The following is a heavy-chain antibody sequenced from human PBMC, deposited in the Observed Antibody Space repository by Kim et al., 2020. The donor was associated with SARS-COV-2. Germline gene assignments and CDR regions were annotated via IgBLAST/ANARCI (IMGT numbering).Heavy chain of an antibody. CDR3: ARDYGGNSEGWYFDL. V-gene: IGHV3-33*01. CDR2: IWYDGSNK. Sequence: GGSLRLSCAASGFTFSSYGMHWVRQAPGKGLEWVAVIWYDGSNKYYADSVKGRFTISRDNSKNTLYLQMNSLRAEDTAVYYCARDYGGNSEGWYFDLWGRGTLVTVSS. J-gene: IGHJ2*01. D-gene: IGHD2-21*02. CDR1: GFTFSSYG.